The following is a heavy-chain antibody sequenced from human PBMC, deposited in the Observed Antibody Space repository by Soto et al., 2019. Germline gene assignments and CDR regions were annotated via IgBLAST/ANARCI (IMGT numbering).Heavy chain of an antibody. V-gene: IGHV4-39*01. CDR2: IYYSGST. CDR3: ARHSSSWQGVDYYYGMDV. J-gene: IGHJ6*02. D-gene: IGHD6-13*01. Sequence: QLQLQESGPGLVKPSETLSLTCTVSGGSISSSSYYWGWIRQPPGKGLEWIGSIYYSGSTYYNPSLQSRFTISVDTSKNQFSLKLSSVTAADTTVYYCARHSSSWQGVDYYYGMDVWGQGTTVTVSS. CDR1: GGSISSSSYY.